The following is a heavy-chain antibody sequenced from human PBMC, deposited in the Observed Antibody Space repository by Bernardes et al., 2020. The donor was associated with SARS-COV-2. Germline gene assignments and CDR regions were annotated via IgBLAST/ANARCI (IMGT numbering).Heavy chain of an antibody. Sequence: GGSLRLSCAASGFTFSSYGMHWVRQAPGKWLEWVAVIWYDGSNNYYADSVKGRFTISRHKSKNTLYRQLNSMRAEDPAVDYCARHLDDAYVSYYAGMDVWGQGTTVTVSS. V-gene: IGHV3-33*01. CDR3: ARHLDDAYVSYYAGMDV. D-gene: IGHD3-16*01. CDR2: IWYDGSNN. J-gene: IGHJ6*01. CDR1: GFTFSSYG.